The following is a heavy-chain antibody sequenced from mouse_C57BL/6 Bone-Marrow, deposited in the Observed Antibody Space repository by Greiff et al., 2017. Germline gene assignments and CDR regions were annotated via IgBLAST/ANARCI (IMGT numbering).Heavy chain of an antibody. CDR1: GYTFTDYY. Sequence: EVKLQQSGPVLVKPGASVKMSCKASGYTFTDYYMNWVKQSHGKSLEWIGVINPYNGGTSYNQKFKGKATLTVDKSSSTAYMELNSLTSEDSAVYYCVPAYYSIYYFDYWGQGTTLTVSS. D-gene: IGHD2-5*01. J-gene: IGHJ2*01. V-gene: IGHV1-19*01. CDR2: INPYNGGT. CDR3: VPAYYSIYYFDY.